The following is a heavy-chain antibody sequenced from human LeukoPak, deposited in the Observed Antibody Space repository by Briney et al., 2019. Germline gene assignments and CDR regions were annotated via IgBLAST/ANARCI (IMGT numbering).Heavy chain of an antibody. CDR1: GFTLSDYA. V-gene: IGHV3-23*01. D-gene: IGHD3-22*01. CDR2: ISGSGGST. CDR3: ARGLTYYYDSDGYYWAF. Sequence: GGSLRLSCAASGFTLSDYAMTWVRQAPGKGLEWVSSISGSGGSTYYAGSVKGRFTMSRDNSQNTLHLQMNSLRAEDTAVYYCARGLTYYYDSDGYYWAFWGQGTLITVSS. J-gene: IGHJ4*02.